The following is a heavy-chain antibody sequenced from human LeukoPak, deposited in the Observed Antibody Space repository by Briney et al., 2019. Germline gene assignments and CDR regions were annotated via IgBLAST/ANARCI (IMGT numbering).Heavy chain of an antibody. V-gene: IGHV3-7*02. CDR3: AGSGGLDY. Sequence: PGGSLRLSCAASGFTLSSFWMTWVRQAPGKGLEWVANIKPDGSEKYYVDSVKGRFTISRDNAKNSLYLQMNSLRAEDTAVYYCAGSGGLDYWGQGTLVTVSS. CDR1: GFTLSSFW. J-gene: IGHJ4*02. CDR2: IKPDGSEK. D-gene: IGHD2-15*01.